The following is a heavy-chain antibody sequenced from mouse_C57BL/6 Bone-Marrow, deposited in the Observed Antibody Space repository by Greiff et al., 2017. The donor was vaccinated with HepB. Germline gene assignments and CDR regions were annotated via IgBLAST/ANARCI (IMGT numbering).Heavy chain of an antibody. V-gene: IGHV1-72*01. CDR3: ATPYYYGSSPYAMDY. J-gene: IGHJ4*01. CDR1: GYTFTSYW. Sequence: QVQLQQSGAELVKPVASVKLSCKASGYTFTSYWMHWVKQRPGRGLEWIGRIDPNRGGTKYNEKFKSKATLTVDKPSSTAYMQLSSLTSEDSAVYYCATPYYYGSSPYAMDYWGQGTSVTVSS. D-gene: IGHD1-1*01. CDR2: IDPNRGGT.